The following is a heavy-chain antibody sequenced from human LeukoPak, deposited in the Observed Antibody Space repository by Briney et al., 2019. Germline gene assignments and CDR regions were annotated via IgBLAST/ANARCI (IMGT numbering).Heavy chain of an antibody. V-gene: IGHV1-69*04. J-gene: IGHJ3*02. CDR1: GYTFTSYY. CDR2: IIPILGIA. CDR3: ARADTDAFDI. Sequence: SVKVSCKASGYTFTSYYMHWVRQAPGQGLEWMGRIIPILGIANYAQKFQGRVTITADKSTSTAYMELSSLRSEDTAVYYCARADTDAFDIWGQGTMVTVSS.